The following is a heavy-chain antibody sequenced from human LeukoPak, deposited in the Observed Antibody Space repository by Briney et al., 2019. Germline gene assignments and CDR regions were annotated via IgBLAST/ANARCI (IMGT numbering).Heavy chain of an antibody. J-gene: IGHJ4*02. CDR2: IIPIFGTA. Sequence: GASVKVSCKASGGTFSSYAISWVRQAPGQGLEWMGGIIPIFGTANYAQKFQGRVTITADKSTSTAYMELSSLRSEDTAVYSCARGYGDYEGFDYWGQGTLVTVSS. CDR1: GGTFSSYA. D-gene: IGHD4-17*01. CDR3: ARGYGDYEGFDY. V-gene: IGHV1-69*06.